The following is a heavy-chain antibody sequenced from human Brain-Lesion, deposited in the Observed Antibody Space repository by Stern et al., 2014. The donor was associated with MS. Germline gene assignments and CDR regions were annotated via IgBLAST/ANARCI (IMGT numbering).Heavy chain of an antibody. CDR1: GFTFTSSA. Sequence: QLVESGPEVKKPGTSVKVSCKASGFTFTSSAVQWVRQARGHRLEWIGWIVVGSGNTNYAQKFQERVTITRDMSTSTAYMELSSLRSEDTAVYYCAADPTTGSSSWYYIPNWFDPWGQGTLVTVSS. CDR3: AADPTTGSSSWYYIPNWFDP. V-gene: IGHV1-58*01. CDR2: IVVGSGNT. J-gene: IGHJ5*02. D-gene: IGHD6-13*01.